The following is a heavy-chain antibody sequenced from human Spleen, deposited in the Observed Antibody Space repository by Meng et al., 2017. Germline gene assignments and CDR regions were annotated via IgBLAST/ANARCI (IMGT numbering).Heavy chain of an antibody. CDR3: FRGSHPGWPIGSPDN. CDR2: IPHRGSS. CDR1: GDSITNHNW. D-gene: IGHD2-15*01. V-gene: IGHV4-4*02. Sequence: QVQLRESGPALVKPSETLSLTCAVSGDSITNHNWWAWVRQPPGKGLEWIGEIPHRGSSAYNPSLKSRATILLDRSKNHVSLKLTSVTAADAGVYYCFRGSHPGWPIGSPDNWGQGTLVTVSS. J-gene: IGHJ4*02.